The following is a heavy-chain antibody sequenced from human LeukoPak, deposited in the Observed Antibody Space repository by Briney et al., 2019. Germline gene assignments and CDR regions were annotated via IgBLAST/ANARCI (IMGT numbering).Heavy chain of an antibody. J-gene: IGHJ4*02. V-gene: IGHV6-1*01. CDR1: GVSVSSNIAA. CDR2: TYYRSKWYN. D-gene: IGHD1-26*01. CDR3: AGAPSLRRWEPTPKYFDY. Sequence: SQTLSLTCAISGVSVSSNIAAWNWIRQSPSRGLEWLGRTYYRSKWYNDYAVSMKSRITINPDTSKNQFSLQLNSVTPEDTTVYYGAGAPSLRRWEPTPKYFDYWGQGTQVTVSS.